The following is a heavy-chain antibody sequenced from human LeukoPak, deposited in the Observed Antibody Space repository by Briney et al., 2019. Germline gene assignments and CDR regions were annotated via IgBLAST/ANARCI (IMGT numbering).Heavy chain of an antibody. CDR3: TTAYNNPPVAAAGTHKIFDY. V-gene: IGHV3-15*01. CDR1: GFTFSNAW. J-gene: IGHJ4*02. Sequence: GGSLRLSCAASGFTFSNAWMSWVRQAPGKGLEWVGRIKSKTDGGTTDYAAPVKGRFTISRDDSKNTLYLQMNSLKTEDTAVYYCTTAYNNPPVAAAGTHKIFDYWGQGTLVTVSS. CDR2: IKSKTDGGTT. D-gene: IGHD6-13*01.